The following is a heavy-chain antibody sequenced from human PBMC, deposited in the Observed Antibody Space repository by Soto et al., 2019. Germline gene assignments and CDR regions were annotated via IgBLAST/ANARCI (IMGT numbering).Heavy chain of an antibody. CDR2: ISAYNGNT. Sequence: QVQLVQSGAEVKKPGASVKVSCNASGYTFTSYGISWVRQAPGQGLEWMGWISAYNGNTKYAQKLQGRVTMTTDTATSTADMELRSLRSDDTAVYYCVREPNYFDYWGQGTLVTVSS. CDR3: VREPNYFDY. CDR1: GYTFTSYG. J-gene: IGHJ4*02. V-gene: IGHV1-18*01.